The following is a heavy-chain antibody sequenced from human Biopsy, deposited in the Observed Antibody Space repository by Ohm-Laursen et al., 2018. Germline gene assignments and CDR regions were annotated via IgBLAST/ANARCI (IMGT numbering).Heavy chain of an antibody. CDR1: GFTLSSYS. V-gene: IGHV3-21*01. CDR2: ISSSSDNI. Sequence: SLRLSCAASGFTLSSYSMNWVRQTPGKGLEWVSTISSSSDNIYYVDSVKGLFTISRDNAKNSLYLQMNSLRAEDTAVYYCARSRGSSGIATIYYYGMDVWGQGTTVTVSS. CDR3: ARSRGSSGIATIYYYGMDV. D-gene: IGHD3-10*01. J-gene: IGHJ6*02.